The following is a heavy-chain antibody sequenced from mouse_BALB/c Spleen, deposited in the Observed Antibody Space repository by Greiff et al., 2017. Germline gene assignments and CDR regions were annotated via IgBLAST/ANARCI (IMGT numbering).Heavy chain of an antibody. CDR3: ARYYRYDRAWFAY. J-gene: IGHJ3*01. D-gene: IGHD2-14*01. CDR1: GFTFSSYS. CDR2: ISSGGGNT. Sequence: EVKVVESGGGLVKPGGSLKLSCAASGFTFSSYSMSWVRQTPEKRLEWVGTISSGGGNTYYPDSVKGRFTISRDNAKNNLYLQMSSLRSEDTAVYYCARYYRYDRAWFAYWGQGTLVTVSA. V-gene: IGHV5-9*03.